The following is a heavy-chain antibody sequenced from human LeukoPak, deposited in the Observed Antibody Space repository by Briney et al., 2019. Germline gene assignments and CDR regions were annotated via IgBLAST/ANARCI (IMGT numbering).Heavy chain of an antibody. CDR3: AVWMTAGTRRFDY. V-gene: IGHV4-39*01. Sequence: SETLSLTCTVSGGAITSSSDYWGWIRQPPGKGLEWIGNIYYSGSTYYNPSLKSRVTISVDTSKNQFSLKLSPVTAADTAVYYCAVWMTAGTRRFDYWGQGTLVTVSS. J-gene: IGHJ4*02. D-gene: IGHD6-13*01. CDR1: GGAITSSSDY. CDR2: IYYSGST.